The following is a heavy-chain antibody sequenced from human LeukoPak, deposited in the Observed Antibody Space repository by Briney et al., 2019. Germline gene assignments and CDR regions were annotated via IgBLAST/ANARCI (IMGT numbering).Heavy chain of an antibody. V-gene: IGHV4-31*03. D-gene: IGHD2-2*01. CDR3: ARGSIVVVPAAMAWFDP. J-gene: IGHJ5*02. CDR1: GGSISSGGYY. CDR2: IYYSGST. Sequence: PSETLSLTCTVSGGSISSGGYYWSWIRQHPGKGLEWIGYIYYSGSTYYNPSPKSRITISVDTSKNQFSLKLSSVTAADTAVYYCARGSIVVVPAAMAWFDPWGQGTLVTVSS.